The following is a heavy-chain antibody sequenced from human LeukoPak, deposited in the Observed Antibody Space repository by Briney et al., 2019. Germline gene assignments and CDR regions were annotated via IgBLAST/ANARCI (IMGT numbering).Heavy chain of an antibody. CDR3: ARGSYYDFRSGPIIRPYYFDY. V-gene: IGHV1-69*13. CDR2: IIPIFGTA. J-gene: IGHJ4*02. Sequence: ASVKVSCKASGGTFSSYAISWVRQAPGQGLEWMGGIIPIFGTANYAQKFQGRVTITADESTGTAYMELRSLRSEYTAVYYWARGSYYDFRSGPIIRPYYFDYWGQGTLVTVSS. D-gene: IGHD3-3*01. CDR1: GGTFSSYA.